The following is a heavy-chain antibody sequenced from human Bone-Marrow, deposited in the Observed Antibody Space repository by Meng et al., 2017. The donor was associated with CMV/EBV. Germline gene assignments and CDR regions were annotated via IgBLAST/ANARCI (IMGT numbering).Heavy chain of an antibody. CDR2: ISSSGSTI. V-gene: IGHV3-48*03. CDR3: ARVMRSGTLTRIFAARRSGSAFDI. Sequence: GESLKISCAASGFTFSSYEMNWVRQAPGKGLEWVSYISSSGSTIYYADSVKGRFTISRDNAKNSLYLQMNSLRAEDTAVYYCARVMRSGTLTRIFAARRSGSAFDICGQGTMVTVSS. J-gene: IGHJ3*02. D-gene: IGHD1-26*01. CDR1: GFTFSSYE.